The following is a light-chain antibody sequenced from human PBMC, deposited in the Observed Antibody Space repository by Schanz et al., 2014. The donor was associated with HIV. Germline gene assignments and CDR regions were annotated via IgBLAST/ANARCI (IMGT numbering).Light chain of an antibody. CDR1: SSDVGGYNY. V-gene: IGLV2-14*03. CDR2: DVT. Sequence: QSALTQPASVSGSPGQSITISCTGTSSDVGGYNYASWYQHHPGQAPKLLIYDVTYRPSGISNRFSGSKSAYTASLTISGLQPEDEADYYCSSYTTSSTLVFGGGTKLTVL. CDR3: SSYTTSSTLV. J-gene: IGLJ2*01.